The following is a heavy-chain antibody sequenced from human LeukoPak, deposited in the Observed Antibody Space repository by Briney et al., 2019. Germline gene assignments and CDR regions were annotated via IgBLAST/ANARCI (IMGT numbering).Heavy chain of an antibody. D-gene: IGHD2-15*01. CDR3: ARGNYCSGGSCYDGAFDY. CDR1: GYTFTSYG. J-gene: IGHJ4*02. CDR2: SSGYNGNT. V-gene: IGHV1-18*01. Sequence: ASVKVSCKASGYTFTSYGISWVRQAPRQGLEWMGWSSGYNGNTNYAQKLQGRVTMTTDTSTSTACMELRSLRSDDTAVYYCARGNYCSGGSCYDGAFDYWGQGTLVTVSS.